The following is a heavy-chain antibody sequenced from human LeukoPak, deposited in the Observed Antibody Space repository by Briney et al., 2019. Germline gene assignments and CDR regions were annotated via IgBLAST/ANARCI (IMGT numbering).Heavy chain of an antibody. D-gene: IGHD3-10*01. CDR1: GGSFSGYY. CDR3: ARESGLLWFGELSQNYAFDI. CDR2: INHSGST. V-gene: IGHV4-34*01. J-gene: IGHJ3*02. Sequence: SETLSLTCAVYGGSFSGYYWSWIRQPPGKGLEWIGEINHSGSTNYNPSLKSRVTISVDTSKNQFSLKLSSVTAADTAVYYCARESGLLWFGELSQNYAFDIWGQGTMVTISS.